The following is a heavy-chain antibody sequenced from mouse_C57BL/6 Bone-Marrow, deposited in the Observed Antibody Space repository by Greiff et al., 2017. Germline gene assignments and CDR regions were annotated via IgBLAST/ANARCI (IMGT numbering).Heavy chain of an antibody. CDR3: ARGYYYGSIYWYFDV. CDR2: IFPGSGST. CDR1: GYTFTDYY. J-gene: IGHJ1*03. Sequence: QVQLQQPGAELVMPGASVKISCKASGYTFTDYYINWVKQRPGQGLEWIGWIFPGSGSTYYNEKFKGKATLTVDKSSSTAYMLLSSLTSEDSAVYFCARGYYYGSIYWYFDVWGTGTTVTVSS. D-gene: IGHD1-1*01. V-gene: IGHV1-75*01.